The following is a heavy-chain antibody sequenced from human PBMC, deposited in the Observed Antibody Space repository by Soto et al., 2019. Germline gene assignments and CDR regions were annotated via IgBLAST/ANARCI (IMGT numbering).Heavy chain of an antibody. J-gene: IGHJ4*02. CDR1: GFTFSSYA. V-gene: IGHV3-23*01. Sequence: EVQLLESGGGLVQPGGSLRLSCAASGFTFSSYAMSWVRQAPGKGLEWVSAISGSGGSTYYADSVKGRFTISRDNSKNRLYLQMNGLRAEDTAVYYCASWGDIVVVTAAMRDRGFDYWGQGTLVTVSS. D-gene: IGHD2-2*01. CDR3: ASWGDIVVVTAAMRDRGFDY. CDR2: ISGSGGST.